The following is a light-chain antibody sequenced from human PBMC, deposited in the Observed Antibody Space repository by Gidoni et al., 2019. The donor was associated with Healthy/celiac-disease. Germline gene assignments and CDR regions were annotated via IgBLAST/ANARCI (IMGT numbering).Light chain of an antibody. V-gene: IGKV3-20*01. CDR3: QQYGSSPMCS. CDR2: GAS. CDR1: QSVSSSY. Sequence: EIVLTQSPGTLSLSQGERATLSCRASQSVSSSYLAWYQQKPGQAPRLLIYGASSRATGIPDRFSGSGSGTDFTLTISRLEPEDFAVYYCQQYGSSPMCSFXXXTKLEIK. J-gene: IGKJ2*04.